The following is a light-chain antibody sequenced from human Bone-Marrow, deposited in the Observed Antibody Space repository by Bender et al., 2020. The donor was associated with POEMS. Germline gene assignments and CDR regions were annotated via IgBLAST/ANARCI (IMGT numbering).Light chain of an antibody. CDR2: DDN. Sequence: SYVLTQSPSVSVAPGQTASISCGGNNIGSKSLHWYQQKPGQAPVLVVYDDNDRPSGIPERFSASHSGNTATLTISRVEAGDEADYYWQVWDSSSGHVFGPGTRVTVL. CDR3: QVWDSSSGHV. CDR1: NIGSKS. J-gene: IGLJ1*01. V-gene: IGLV3-21*02.